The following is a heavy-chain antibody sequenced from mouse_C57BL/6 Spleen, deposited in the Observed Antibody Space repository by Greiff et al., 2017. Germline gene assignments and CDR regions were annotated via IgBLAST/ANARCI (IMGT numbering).Heavy chain of an antibody. Sequence: EVKLQQSGAELVRPGASVKLSCTASGFNIKDDYMHWVKQRPEQGLEWIGWIDPENGDTEYASKFQGKATITADTSSNTAYLQLSSLTSEDTAVYYCTLPSPEFAYWGQGTLVTVSA. CDR2: IDPENGDT. V-gene: IGHV14-4*01. CDR1: GFNIKDDY. D-gene: IGHD5-5*01. CDR3: TLPSPEFAY. J-gene: IGHJ3*01.